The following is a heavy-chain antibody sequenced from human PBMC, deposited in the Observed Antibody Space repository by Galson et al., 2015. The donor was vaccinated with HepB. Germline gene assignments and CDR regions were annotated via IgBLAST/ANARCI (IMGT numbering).Heavy chain of an antibody. CDR1: GFTFSSYA. V-gene: IGHV3-23*01. CDR3: AKDVSSSSHTFDY. D-gene: IGHD6-6*01. Sequence: SLRLSCAASGFTFSSYAMSWVRQAPGKGLEWVSAISGSGGSTYYADSVKGRFTISRDNSKNTLYLQMNSLRAEDTAVYYCAKDVSSSSHTFDYWGQGTLATVSS. J-gene: IGHJ4*02. CDR2: ISGSGGST.